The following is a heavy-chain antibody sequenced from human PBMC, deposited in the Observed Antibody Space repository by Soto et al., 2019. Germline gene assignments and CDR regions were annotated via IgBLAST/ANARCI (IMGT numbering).Heavy chain of an antibody. CDR2: IYKSATT. Sequence: SETLSLTCSVSGDSISTVDYFWAWVRQPPGQALEYIGYIYKSATTYYNPSFESRAAISLDTSKSQFSLNVTSLTAADTAVYFCARGRYCLTGRCFPNWFDSWGEGNLVT. D-gene: IGHD2-15*01. J-gene: IGHJ5*01. V-gene: IGHV4-30-4*01. CDR3: ARGRYCLTGRCFPNWFDS. CDR1: GDSISTVDYF.